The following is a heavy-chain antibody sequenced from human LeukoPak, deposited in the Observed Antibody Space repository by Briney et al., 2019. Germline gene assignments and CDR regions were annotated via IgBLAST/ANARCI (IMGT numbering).Heavy chain of an antibody. Sequence: GGSLRLSCAASGFIFSDYYMSWIRQAPGKGLECVSYISSSGSSIYYADSVKGRFTISRDNSKNTLYLQMNSLRVEDMAVYYCARSPPGEEWLQWRDWYFDLWGRGTLVTVSS. CDR1: GFIFSDYY. D-gene: IGHD5-24*01. CDR2: ISSSGSSI. J-gene: IGHJ2*01. V-gene: IGHV3-11*04. CDR3: ARSPPGEEWLQWRDWYFDL.